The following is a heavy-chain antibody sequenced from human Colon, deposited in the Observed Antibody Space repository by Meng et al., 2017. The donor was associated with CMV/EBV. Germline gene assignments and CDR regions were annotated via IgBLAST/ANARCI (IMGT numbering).Heavy chain of an antibody. J-gene: IGHJ6*02. CDR3: ARDQYTAMVKDGMDV. Sequence: GGSLRLSCAASGFTFASHTMTWVRQAPGKGLEWVSSISSSSDYIYYADSVKGRFTISRDDATKSLYLQMNSLRAEDTAVYYCARDQYTAMVKDGMDVWGQGTTVTVSS. CDR1: GFTFASHT. V-gene: IGHV3-21*01. CDR2: ISSSSDYI. D-gene: IGHD5-18*01.